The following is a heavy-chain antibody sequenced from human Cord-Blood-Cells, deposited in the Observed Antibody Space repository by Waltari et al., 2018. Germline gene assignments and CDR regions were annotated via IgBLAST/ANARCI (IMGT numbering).Heavy chain of an antibody. CDR2: IIPILGIA. CDR1: GGTFSSYA. CDR3: AREAGDSSSSGGYYFDY. J-gene: IGHJ4*02. D-gene: IGHD6-6*01. V-gene: IGHV1-69*09. Sequence: QVQLVQSGAEVKKPGSSVKVSCKASGGTFSSYAISWVRQAPGQGLEWMGRIIPILGIANYAQKFQGRVTITADKSTSTAYMELSSLRSEDTAVYYCAREAGDSSSSGGYYFDYWGQGTLVTVSS.